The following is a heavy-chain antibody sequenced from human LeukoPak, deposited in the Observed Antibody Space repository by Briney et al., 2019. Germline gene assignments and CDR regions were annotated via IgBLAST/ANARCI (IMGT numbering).Heavy chain of an antibody. D-gene: IGHD3-22*01. CDR2: IKTDGRTT. CDR3: TTGPSFGYEW. Sequence: GGSLRLSCAASGMTFSNHWMHWVRQAPGKGLVWVSLIKTDGRTTIYADSVKGRFTISRDDGKSTLYLQMNSLRAEDTAIYYCTTGPSFGYEWWGQGTVVTVSS. CDR1: GMTFSNHW. J-gene: IGHJ4*02. V-gene: IGHV3-74*01.